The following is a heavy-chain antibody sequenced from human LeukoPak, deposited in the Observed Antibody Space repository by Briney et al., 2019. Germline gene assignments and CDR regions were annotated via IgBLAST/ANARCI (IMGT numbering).Heavy chain of an antibody. J-gene: IGHJ4*02. CDR1: GVLYTNVW. CDR3: TPGGGGTYSSDH. CDR2: SKSSADGGTT. D-gene: IGHD3-16*01. V-gene: IGHV3-15*05. Sequence: GGPMRLSCRNAGVLYTNVWVRWVRQAPGKGRECVGRSKSSADGGTTDIAAPGQGRFTSSRDDSTNTFFLHMRSLEVEDTATYYCTPGGGGTYSSDHWGQGTLVTVSS.